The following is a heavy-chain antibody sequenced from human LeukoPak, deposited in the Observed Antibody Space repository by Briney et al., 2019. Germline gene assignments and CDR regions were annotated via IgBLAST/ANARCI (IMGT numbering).Heavy chain of an antibody. V-gene: IGHV3-7*03. Sequence: GGSLRLSCAASGFTFSSYWMNWVRQAPGKGLEWVANIKQYGSEKYYVDSVKGRFTISRDNAKNSLYLQMNSLRAEDTALYYCAKEQMAGAFDYWGQGTLVTVSS. J-gene: IGHJ4*02. CDR1: GFTFSSYW. CDR2: IKQYGSEK. D-gene: IGHD6-19*01. CDR3: AKEQMAGAFDY.